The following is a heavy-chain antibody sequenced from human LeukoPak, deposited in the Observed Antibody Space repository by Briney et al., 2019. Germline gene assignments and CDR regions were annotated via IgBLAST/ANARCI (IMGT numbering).Heavy chain of an antibody. CDR3: ARGSGYCSSTSCYNNYYYYMDV. CDR1: GYTFTSYD. V-gene: IGHV1-8*01. D-gene: IGHD2-2*02. J-gene: IGHJ6*03. CDR2: MNPNSGNT. Sequence: ASVKVSCKASGYTFTSYDINWVRQATGQGLEWMGWMNPNSGNTGYAQKFQGRVTMTRNTSISTAYMELSSLRSEDTAVYYCARGSGYCSSTSCYNNYYYYMDVWGKGTTVTVSS.